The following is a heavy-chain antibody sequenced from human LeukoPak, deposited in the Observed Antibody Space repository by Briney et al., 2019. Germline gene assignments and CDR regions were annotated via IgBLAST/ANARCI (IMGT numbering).Heavy chain of an antibody. D-gene: IGHD6-13*01. CDR2: ISSSSSTI. CDR3: ARAEQQLVYYYYYYMDV. Sequence: AGGSLRLSCAASGLTFSSYSMNWVRQAPGKGLEWVSYISSSSSTIYYADSVKGRFTISRDNAKNSLYLQMNSLRAEDTAVYYCARAEQQLVYYYYYYMDVWGKGTTVTVSS. V-gene: IGHV3-48*01. J-gene: IGHJ6*03. CDR1: GLTFSSYS.